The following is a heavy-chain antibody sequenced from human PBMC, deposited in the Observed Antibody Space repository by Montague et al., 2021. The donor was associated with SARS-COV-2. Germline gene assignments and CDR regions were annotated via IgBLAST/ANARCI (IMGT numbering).Heavy chain of an antibody. J-gene: IGHJ6*02. D-gene: IGHD3-10*01. CDR2: VNHSGST. CDR3: AGLGAITLGRGITKADFSNYGMDV. Sequence: SETLSLTCAVSGGSFRGNYCYWIRQPQAPGLEWVGEVNHSGSTTSNPSXXSRVPISVATSNKQYSLNVTPVSAADTAVDYCAGLGAITLGRGITKADFSNYGMDVWGQGTTVTVSS. V-gene: IGHV4-34*01. CDR1: GGSFRGNY.